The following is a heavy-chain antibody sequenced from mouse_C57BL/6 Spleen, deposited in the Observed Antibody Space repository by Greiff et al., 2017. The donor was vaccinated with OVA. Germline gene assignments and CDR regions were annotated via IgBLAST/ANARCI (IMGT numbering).Heavy chain of an antibody. CDR2: IHPNSGST. CDR1: GYTFTSYW. Sequence: QVQLQQPGAELVKPGASVKLSCKASGYTFTSYWMHWVKQRPGQGLEWIGMIHPNSGSTNYNEKFKSKATLTVDKSSSTAYMQLSSLTSEDSAVYYCARSSITTDPIDYWGQGTTLTVSS. CDR3: ARSSITTDPIDY. D-gene: IGHD1-2*01. J-gene: IGHJ2*01. V-gene: IGHV1-64*01.